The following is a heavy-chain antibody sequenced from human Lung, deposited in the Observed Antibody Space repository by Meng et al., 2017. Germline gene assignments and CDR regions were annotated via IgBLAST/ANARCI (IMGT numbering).Heavy chain of an antibody. CDR3: ARRGRYYDSSGLLDD. D-gene: IGHD3-22*01. J-gene: IGHJ4*02. CDR1: GYTFTFYG. Sequence: QVQLVQSGAEVKKPGASVRVSCKASGYTFTFYGISWVRQAPGQGLEWMGWISAYNGNTKYAQKLQDRVTMTTDTSTSTAYMELRSLRSDDTAVYYCARRGRYYDSSGLLDDGGKGTLVTVSS. V-gene: IGHV1-18*01. CDR2: ISAYNGNT.